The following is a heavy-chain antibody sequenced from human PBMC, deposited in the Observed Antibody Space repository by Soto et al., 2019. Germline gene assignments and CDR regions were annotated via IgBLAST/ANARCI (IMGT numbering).Heavy chain of an antibody. CDR1: GFTLSPFW. D-gene: IGHD6-19*01. J-gene: IGHJ6*02. CDR2: IKQDGSEK. V-gene: IGHV3-7*01. Sequence: GGSLRLSCAASGFTLSPFWMNWVRQAPGKGLEWVANIKQDGSEKYYVDSVKGRFIVSRDNAKNSLYLHLNNLRAEDTAVYYCARDGDASGWYHYGMDVWGQGTLVTVSS. CDR3: ARDGDASGWYHYGMDV.